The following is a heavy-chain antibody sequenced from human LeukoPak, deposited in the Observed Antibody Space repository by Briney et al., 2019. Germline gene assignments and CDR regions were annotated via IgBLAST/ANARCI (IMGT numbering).Heavy chain of an antibody. V-gene: IGHV3-30*03. CDR1: GFTFSSYG. CDR2: ISYDGSNK. CDR3: ASNTYYDILTGHDY. D-gene: IGHD3-9*01. Sequence: GRSLRLSCAASGFTFSSYGMHWVRQAPGKGLEWVAVISYDGSNKYYADSVKGRFTISRDNSKNTLYLQMNSLRAEDTAVYYFASNTYYDILTGHDYWGQGTLVTVSS. J-gene: IGHJ4*02.